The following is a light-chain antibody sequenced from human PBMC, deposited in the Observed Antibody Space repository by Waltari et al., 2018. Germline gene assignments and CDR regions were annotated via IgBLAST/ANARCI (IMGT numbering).Light chain of an antibody. Sequence: QSALTQPASVSGSPGQSITISCTGTSSDVGSYNLVSWFQQHPGKAPKVMIYEGSKRPSGVSNRLSGAKSGNTASLTISGLQAEDEADYYCCSYAGSTTHVVFGGGTKLTVL. V-gene: IGLV2-23*01. J-gene: IGLJ2*01. CDR2: EGS. CDR3: CSYAGSTTHVV. CDR1: SSDVGSYNL.